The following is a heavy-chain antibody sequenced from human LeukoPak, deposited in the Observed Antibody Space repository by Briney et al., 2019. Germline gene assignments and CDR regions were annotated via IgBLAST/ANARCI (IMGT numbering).Heavy chain of an antibody. Sequence: PGRSLRLSCAASGFTFSSFAMHWVRQAPGKGLEWVAVISYDGSSKYYVDSVKGRFTISRDNAKNSLNLQMSSLRAEDTAVYYCAREGLWVGPDSGKTRHPYWEIWGQGTMVTVSS. CDR2: ISYDGSSK. CDR3: AREGLWVGPDSGKTRHPYWEI. V-gene: IGHV3-30*03. J-gene: IGHJ3*02. D-gene: IGHD2-21*01. CDR1: GFTFSSFA.